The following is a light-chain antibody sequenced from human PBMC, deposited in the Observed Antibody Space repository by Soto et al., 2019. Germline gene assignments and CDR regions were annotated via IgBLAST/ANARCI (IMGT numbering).Light chain of an antibody. V-gene: IGKV3-20*01. J-gene: IGKJ5*01. CDR1: QSVSSSY. CDR2: GAY. CDR3: QKYGSSHIH. Sequence: VFTQSPGTPSVSPGERSTLSFSASQSVSSSYLAWYQQKPGQAPRLIIYGAYSRATGIQDRFSGSGSGTDFTLTIRRLEPEDLAAYYCQKYGSSHIHFGNGQRL.